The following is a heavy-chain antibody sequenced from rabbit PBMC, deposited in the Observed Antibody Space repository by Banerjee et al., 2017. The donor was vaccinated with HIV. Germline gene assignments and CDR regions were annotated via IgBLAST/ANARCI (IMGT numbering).Heavy chain of an antibody. Sequence: QQLEESGGDLVKPGASLTLTCTASGFSLSSKYYMCWVRQAPGKGLEWIACIYTGNGGITYYATWAKGRFTISETSSTTVTLQMTSLTAADTATYFCARDLAGAIGWNFVLWGPGTLVTVS. CDR1: GFSLSSKYY. CDR2: IYTGNGGIT. CDR3: ARDLAGAIGWNFVL. V-gene: IGHV1S40*01. D-gene: IGHD4-1*01. J-gene: IGHJ4*01.